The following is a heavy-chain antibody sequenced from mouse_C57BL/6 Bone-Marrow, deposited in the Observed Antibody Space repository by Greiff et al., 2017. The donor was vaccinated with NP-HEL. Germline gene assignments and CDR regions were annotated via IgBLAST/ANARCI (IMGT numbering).Heavy chain of an antibody. CDR3: AREEGYDSRPIPY. CDR1: GFTFSSYA. V-gene: IGHV5-4*01. J-gene: IGHJ2*01. Sequence: DVKLVESGGGLVKPGGSLKLSCAASGFTFSSYAMSWVRQTPEKRLEWVATISDGGSYTYYPDNVKGRFTISRDNAKNNLYLQMSHLKSEDTAMYYCAREEGYDSRPIPYWGQGTTLTVSS. D-gene: IGHD2-4*01. CDR2: ISDGGSYT.